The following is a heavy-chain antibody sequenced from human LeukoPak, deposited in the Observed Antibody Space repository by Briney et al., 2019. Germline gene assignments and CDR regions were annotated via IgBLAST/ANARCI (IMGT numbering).Heavy chain of an antibody. V-gene: IGHV1-8*03. CDR2: MNPNSGNT. D-gene: IGHD6-13*01. CDR3: ARTAAGSYYYYGMDV. CDR1: GYTFTSYD. Sequence: GASVKVSCKASGYTFTSYDINWVRQATGQGLEWMGWMNPNSGNTGYAQKFQGRVTITRNTSISTAYMELSSLRSEDTAVYYCARTAAGSYYYYGMDVWGQGTTVTVSS. J-gene: IGHJ6*02.